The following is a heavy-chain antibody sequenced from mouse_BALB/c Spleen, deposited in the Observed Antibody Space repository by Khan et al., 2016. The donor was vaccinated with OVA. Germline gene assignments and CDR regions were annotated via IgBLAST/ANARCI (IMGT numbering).Heavy chain of an antibody. CDR2: FYPGDGNT. CDR3: ARRGYDFFAY. Sequence: VQLQESGAELVRPGSSMKISCKASGYAFSNYWMNWVKLGPGQGHEWIGQFYPGDGNTNYNGKFKDKATLTADKSSSPAYMQLSSLTSEDSAVYFCARRGYDFFAYWGQGTLVNGSA. CDR1: GYAFSNYW. V-gene: IGHV1-80*01. J-gene: IGHJ3*01. D-gene: IGHD2-14*01.